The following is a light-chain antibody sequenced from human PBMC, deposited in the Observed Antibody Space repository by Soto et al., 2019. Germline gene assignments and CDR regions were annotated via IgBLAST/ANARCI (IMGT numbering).Light chain of an antibody. CDR1: PSVISSY. CDR3: QQYGRSPPYT. V-gene: IGKV3-20*01. J-gene: IGKJ2*01. Sequence: EIVLTQSPGTLSLSPGERATLSCRASPSVISSYLAWYQQQPGQAPRLLIYGASSKATGIPDRFSGSGSGTDFTLTISRLEPEDFAVYYCQQYGRSPPYTFGQWIMLEIK. CDR2: GAS.